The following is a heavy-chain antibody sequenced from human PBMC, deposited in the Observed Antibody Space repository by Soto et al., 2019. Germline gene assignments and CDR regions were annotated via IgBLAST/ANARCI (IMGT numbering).Heavy chain of an antibody. V-gene: IGHV1-69*01. CDR2: IIPISGTA. D-gene: IGHD2-2*01. CDR1: GSTFSSYC. CDR3: ARSQGSSTSLEIYYYYYYGMDV. J-gene: IGHJ6*02. Sequence: QVQLVQSGAEVKKPGSSVKVSCKASGSTFSSYCISWVRQAPGQGLEWMGGIIPISGTANYAQKFQGRVTITADESTSTAYMELSSLRSEDTAVYYCARSQGSSTSLEIYYYYYYGMDVWGQGTTVTVSS.